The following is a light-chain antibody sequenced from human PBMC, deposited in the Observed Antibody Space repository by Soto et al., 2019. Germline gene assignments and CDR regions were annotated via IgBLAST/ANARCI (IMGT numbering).Light chain of an antibody. CDR2: DAS. Sequence: EIVLTQSPATLALSPGEGATLSCRASESVSRYFAWYQQKPGQAPRLLIYDASKRATGIPTRFSGSGSGTDFTLTISSLEPEDFAVYYCQQRSIWPWTFGQGTRVEIK. CDR3: QQRSIWPWT. V-gene: IGKV3-11*01. J-gene: IGKJ1*01. CDR1: ESVSRY.